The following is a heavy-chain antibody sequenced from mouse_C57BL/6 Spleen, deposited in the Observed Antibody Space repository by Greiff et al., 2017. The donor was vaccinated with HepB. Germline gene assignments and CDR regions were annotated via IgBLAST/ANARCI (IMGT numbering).Heavy chain of an antibody. Sequence: VKVVESGAELARPGASVKLSCKASGYTFTSYGISWVKQRTGQGLEWIGEIYPRSGNTYYNEKFKGKATLTADKSSSTAYMELRSLTSEDSAVYFCARRDYGSSYLDYWGQGTTLTVSS. D-gene: IGHD1-1*01. CDR3: ARRDYGSSYLDY. CDR1: GYTFTSYG. J-gene: IGHJ2*01. V-gene: IGHV1-81*01. CDR2: IYPRSGNT.